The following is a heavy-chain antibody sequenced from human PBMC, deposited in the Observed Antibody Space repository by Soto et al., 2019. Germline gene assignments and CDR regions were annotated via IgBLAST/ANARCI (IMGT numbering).Heavy chain of an antibody. CDR1: GFTFSRYA. Sequence: VQLLESGGGLVQPGGSLRLSCAASGFTFSRYAMTWVRQAPGKGLQWVSLISGFGSSTYYADSVKGRFTISRDNSKNTLYLEMSSLRAEDTAVYYCEKDATAADSSVWFDPWGQGTLVTVSS. D-gene: IGHD6-6*01. CDR2: ISGFGSST. V-gene: IGHV3-23*01. CDR3: EKDATAADSSVWFDP. J-gene: IGHJ5*02.